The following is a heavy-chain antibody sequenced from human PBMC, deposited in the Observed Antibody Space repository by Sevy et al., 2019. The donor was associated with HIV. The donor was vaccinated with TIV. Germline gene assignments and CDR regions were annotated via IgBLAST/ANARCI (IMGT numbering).Heavy chain of an antibody. CDR3: ARAVEMATISDY. Sequence: GGSLRLPCAASGFTFSSYAMHWVRQAPGKGLEWVAVISYDGSNKYYADPVKGRFTISRDNSKNTLYLQMNSLRAEDTAVYYCARAVEMATISDYWGQGTLVTVSS. J-gene: IGHJ4*02. D-gene: IGHD5-12*01. V-gene: IGHV3-30*04. CDR2: ISYDGSNK. CDR1: GFTFSSYA.